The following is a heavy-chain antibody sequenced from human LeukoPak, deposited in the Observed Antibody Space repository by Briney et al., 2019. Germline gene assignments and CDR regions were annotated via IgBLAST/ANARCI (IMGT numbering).Heavy chain of an antibody. J-gene: IGHJ4*02. Sequence: ASVKVSCKASGYTFTSYDINWVRQATGQGLEWMGWMNPNSGNTGYAQKFQGRVTMTEDTSTDTAYMELSSLRSEDTAVYYCATGHPSIYSYWGQGTLVTVSS. CDR1: GYTFTSYD. V-gene: IGHV1-8*01. CDR3: ATGHPSIYSY. D-gene: IGHD2-21*01. CDR2: MNPNSGNT.